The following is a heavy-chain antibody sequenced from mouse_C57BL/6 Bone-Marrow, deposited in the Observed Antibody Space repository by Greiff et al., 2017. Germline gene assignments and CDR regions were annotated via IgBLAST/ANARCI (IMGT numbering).Heavy chain of an antibody. D-gene: IGHD2-4*01. V-gene: IGHV1-69*01. CDR3: ARDYDYDWYFDV. CDR1: GYTFTSYW. Sequence: VQLQQPGAELVMPGASVKLSCKASGYTFTSYWMHWVKQRPGQGLEWIGEIDPSDSYTNYNQKFKGKSTLTVDKSSSTDYMQLSSLTSEDSAVFYCARDYDYDWYFDVWGTGTTVTVSS. CDR2: IDPSDSYT. J-gene: IGHJ1*03.